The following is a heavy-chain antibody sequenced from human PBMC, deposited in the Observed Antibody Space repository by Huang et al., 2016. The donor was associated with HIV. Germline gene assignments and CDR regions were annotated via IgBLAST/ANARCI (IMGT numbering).Heavy chain of an antibody. CDR3: ARSSGELGAPHN. CDR2: ISSSGSDI. J-gene: IGHJ4*02. CDR1: GFTFSDYY. Sequence: QVQLVESGGGLVKPGGSLRLSCAAFGFTFSDYYMSWIRQAPGKRLEGVSYISSSGSDIYYTASVKGRFTISRDNAKNSLYLQMNSLRAEDTAVYYCARSSGELGAPHNWGQGTLVTVSS. V-gene: IGHV3-11*01. D-gene: IGHD1-26*01.